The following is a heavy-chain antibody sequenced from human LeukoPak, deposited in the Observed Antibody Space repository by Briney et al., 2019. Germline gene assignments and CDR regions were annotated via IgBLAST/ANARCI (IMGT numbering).Heavy chain of an antibody. Sequence: PSETLSLTCTVSGYSISSDYYWGWIRQPPGKGLEWIGRIYTSGSTDYNPSLKSRVTMSVDTSKNQFSLKLSSVTAADTAVYYCARAVGSGSFQTYYYYMDVWGKGTTVTISS. CDR3: ARAVGSGSFQTYYYYMDV. CDR1: GYSISSDYY. V-gene: IGHV4-38-2*02. CDR2: IYTSGST. D-gene: IGHD3-10*01. J-gene: IGHJ6*03.